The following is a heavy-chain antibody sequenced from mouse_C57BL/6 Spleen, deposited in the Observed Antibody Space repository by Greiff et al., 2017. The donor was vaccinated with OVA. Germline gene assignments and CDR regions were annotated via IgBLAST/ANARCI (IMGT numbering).Heavy chain of an antibody. CDR2: ISSGSSTI. CDR3: ARPVFRIDYDYDEAMDY. V-gene: IGHV5-17*01. D-gene: IGHD2-4*01. CDR1: GFTFSDYG. Sequence: DVHLVESGGGLVKPGGSLKLSCAASGFTFSDYGMHWVRQAPEKGLEWVAYISSGSSTIYYADTVKGRFTISRDNAKNTLFLQMTSLRSEDTAMYYWARPVFRIDYDYDEAMDYWGQGTSVTVSS. J-gene: IGHJ4*01.